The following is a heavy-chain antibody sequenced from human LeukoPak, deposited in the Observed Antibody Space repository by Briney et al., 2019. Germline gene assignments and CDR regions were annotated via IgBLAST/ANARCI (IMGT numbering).Heavy chain of an antibody. CDR1: GFTFSSYW. D-gene: IGHD6-6*01. Sequence: GGSLRLSCAASGFTFSSYWMNWVRQAPGKGLEWVANIKQDGSEKYYVDSVKGRFTISRDNAKSSLYLQMSTLRAEDTAVYYCARSYSSSPGDYWGQGTLVTVSS. V-gene: IGHV3-7*01. J-gene: IGHJ4*02. CDR2: IKQDGSEK. CDR3: ARSYSSSPGDY.